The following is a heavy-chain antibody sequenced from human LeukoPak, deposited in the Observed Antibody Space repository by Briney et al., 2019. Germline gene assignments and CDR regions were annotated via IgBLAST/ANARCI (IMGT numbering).Heavy chain of an antibody. V-gene: IGHV4-59*02. Sequence: SETLSLTCTVSGGSVSNDYWSWVRQPPGKALEWIGNIYYSGSTNYNPSLKSRVTIPLDTANNQFSLKLSSVTAADTAVYYCAGTSKWLAFDYWGQGTLVTVSS. CDR2: IYYSGST. CDR3: AGTSKWLAFDY. J-gene: IGHJ4*02. CDR1: GGSVSNDY. D-gene: IGHD6-19*01.